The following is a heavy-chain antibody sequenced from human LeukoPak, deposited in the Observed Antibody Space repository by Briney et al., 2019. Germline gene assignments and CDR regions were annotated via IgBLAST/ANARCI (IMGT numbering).Heavy chain of an antibody. V-gene: IGHV1-2*02. Sequence: ASVKVSCKASGYSFTAYYMHWVRQAPGEGLEWMGWINPQSGGTHYAQKFQGRVTMTRDTSITTAYMELSRLTSHDTAVYYCARNRLRSTWPDAFDIWGQGTMVTVSS. J-gene: IGHJ3*02. CDR3: ARNRLRSTWPDAFDI. D-gene: IGHD6-13*01. CDR2: INPQSGGT. CDR1: GYSFTAYY.